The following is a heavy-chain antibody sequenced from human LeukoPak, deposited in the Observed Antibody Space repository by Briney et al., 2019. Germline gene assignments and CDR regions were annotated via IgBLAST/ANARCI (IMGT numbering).Heavy chain of an antibody. CDR3: ARGHVVTDAFDI. D-gene: IGHD2-21*01. J-gene: IGHJ3*02. CDR1: GYTFTSYD. CDR2: MNPNSGNT. Sequence: ASVKVSCKASGYTFTSYDINWVRQATGQGLEWMGWMNPNSGNTGYAQKFQGRVTMTRDTSISTAYMELSRLRSDDTAVYYCARGHVVTDAFDIWGQGTMVTVSS. V-gene: IGHV1-8*01.